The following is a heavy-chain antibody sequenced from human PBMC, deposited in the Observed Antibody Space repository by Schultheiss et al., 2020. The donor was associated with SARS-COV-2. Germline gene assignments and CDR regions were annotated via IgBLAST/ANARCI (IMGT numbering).Heavy chain of an antibody. CDR2: ISWNSGSI. D-gene: IGHD3-3*01. Sequence: GGSLRLSCAASGFTFSSYSMNWVRQAPGKGLEWVSGISWNSGSIGYADSVKGRFTISRDNAKNSLYLQMNSLRAEDTAVYYCARDLGEYDFWSGDLDYWGQGTLVTVSS. CDR3: ARDLGEYDFWSGDLDY. J-gene: IGHJ4*02. CDR1: GFTFSSYS. V-gene: IGHV3-48*04.